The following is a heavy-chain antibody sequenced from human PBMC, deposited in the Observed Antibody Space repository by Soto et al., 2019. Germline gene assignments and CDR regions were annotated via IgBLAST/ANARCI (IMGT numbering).Heavy chain of an antibody. V-gene: IGHV3-23*01. J-gene: IGHJ3*02. Sequence: GGSLRLSCAASGFTFSNYAMSWVRQAPGKGLEWVSGISSSGGNTYYADSVKGRFTMSRDNSKNTLYLQMNSLRAEDTAVYHCAKSCENGPWCAFDIWGQGTMVTVSS. CDR1: GFTFSNYA. CDR2: ISSSGGNT. D-gene: IGHD2-15*01. CDR3: AKSCENGPWCAFDI.